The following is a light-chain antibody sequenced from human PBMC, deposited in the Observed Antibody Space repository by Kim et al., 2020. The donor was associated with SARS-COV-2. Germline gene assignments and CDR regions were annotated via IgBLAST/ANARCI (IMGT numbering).Light chain of an antibody. J-gene: IGKJ2*01. V-gene: IGKV1-39*01. CDR2: GAS. CDR1: QSISNN. Sequence: SEYVGDRVSITGRASQSISNNLNWYQQRPGKAPELVIYGASNLQSGVPSTFSGSGSGTDFTLTINNLQPEHFATYFCQQSDSTPYTFGQGTKLEI. CDR3: QQSDSTPYT.